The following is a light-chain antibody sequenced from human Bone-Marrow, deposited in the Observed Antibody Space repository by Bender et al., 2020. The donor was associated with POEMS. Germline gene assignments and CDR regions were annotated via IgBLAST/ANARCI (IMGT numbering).Light chain of an antibody. V-gene: IGLV1-44*01. CDR3: AVWDDSLNGWV. CDR2: SSH. CDR1: SSNIGAHA. Sequence: QSVLTQPPSASGTPGQRVTISCSGGSSNIGAHAVNWYQHLPGTSPKLLIYSSHRRPSEVPDRFSGSSSGTSASLDSSGLQSEDEADYYCAVWDDSLNGWVFGGGTKLTVL. J-gene: IGLJ3*02.